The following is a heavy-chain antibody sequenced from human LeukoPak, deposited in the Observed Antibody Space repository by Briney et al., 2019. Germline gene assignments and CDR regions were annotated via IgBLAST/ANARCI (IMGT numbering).Heavy chain of an antibody. Sequence: GGSLRLSCAASGFTFDDYGMSWVRQAPGKGLEWVSGMNWNGSSTGYADSVKGRFTISRDNAKNSLYPQMNSLRDEDTAVYYCARDLYGDYSFDYWGQGTLVTVSS. D-gene: IGHD4-17*01. CDR2: MNWNGSST. J-gene: IGHJ4*02. CDR3: ARDLYGDYSFDY. V-gene: IGHV3-20*04. CDR1: GFTFDDYG.